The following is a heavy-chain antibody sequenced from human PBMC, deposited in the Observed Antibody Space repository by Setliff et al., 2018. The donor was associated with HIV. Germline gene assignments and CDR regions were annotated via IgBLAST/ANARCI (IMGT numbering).Heavy chain of an antibody. Sequence: KTSETLSLTCTVSGGSISSYHWNWIRQPPGKGLEWIGYIYYTGNTNYNPSLKSRVTISVDTSQNQFSLKLTSATAADTAVYYCAGISGSGTGQWDAAFDIWGQGTRVTVSS. D-gene: IGHD3-10*01. V-gene: IGHV4-59*01. CDR2: IYYTGNT. J-gene: IGHJ3*02. CDR3: AGISGSGTGQWDAAFDI. CDR1: GGSISSYH.